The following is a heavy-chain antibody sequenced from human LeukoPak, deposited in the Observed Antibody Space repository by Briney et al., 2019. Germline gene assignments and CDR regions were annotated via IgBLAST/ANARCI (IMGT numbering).Heavy chain of an antibody. V-gene: IGHV3-23*01. CDR1: GFTLSSYA. CDR2: VDGGGGGT. Sequence: GGSLRLSCAASGFTLSSYAMTWVRQAPGRGLEWVSSVDGGGGGTYYADSVKGRFTTSRDNSKDTLYLQMNGLRAEDTAVYFCAKQSAGSAAWYSLHYDFWGQGTPVTVSS. J-gene: IGHJ4*02. CDR3: AKQSAGSAAWYSLHYDF. D-gene: IGHD6-13*01.